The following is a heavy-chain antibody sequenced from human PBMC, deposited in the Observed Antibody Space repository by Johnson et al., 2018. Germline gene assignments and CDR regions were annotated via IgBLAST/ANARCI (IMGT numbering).Heavy chain of an antibody. J-gene: IGHJ3*02. CDR2: MWYDGSNK. V-gene: IGHV3-33*01. CDR3: AREWSTRDAFDI. D-gene: IGHD5/OR15-5a*01. CDR1: GFTFSSYG. Sequence: QLVESGGGVVQPGRSLRLSCAASGFTFSSYGMHWVRQAPGKGLEWVAVMWYDGSNKYYADYVKGRFTISRENSKNTLYLQMNSLRAEDTAVYYCAREWSTRDAFDIWGQGTMVTVSS.